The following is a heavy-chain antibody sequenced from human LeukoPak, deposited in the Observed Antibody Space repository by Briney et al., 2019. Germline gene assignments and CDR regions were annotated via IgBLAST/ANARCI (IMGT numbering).Heavy chain of an antibody. J-gene: IGHJ3*02. CDR3: ARDRGYSYGRDAFDI. D-gene: IGHD5-18*01. V-gene: IGHV1-18*01. CDR2: ISAYNGNT. CDR1: GYTFTSYG. Sequence: GSVKVSCKASGYTFTSYGISWVRQAPGQGLEWVGWISAYNGNTNYAQKLQGRVTMTTDTSTSTGYMELRSLRSDDTAVYYCARDRGYSYGRDAFDIWGQGTMVTVSS.